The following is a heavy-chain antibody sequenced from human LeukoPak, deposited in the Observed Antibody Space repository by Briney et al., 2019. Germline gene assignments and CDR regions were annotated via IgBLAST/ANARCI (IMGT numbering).Heavy chain of an antibody. D-gene: IGHD6-6*01. J-gene: IGHJ4*02. CDR1: GFIFSSYW. CDR3: ARAPAAARPYYFDY. Sequence: GGSLRLSCAASGFIFSSYWMSWVRQAPGKGLEWVANIKQDGSEKYYVDSVKGRFTISRDNAKNSLYLQMNSLGPEDTAVYYCARAPAAARPYYFDYWGQGALVTVSS. V-gene: IGHV3-7*01. CDR2: IKQDGSEK.